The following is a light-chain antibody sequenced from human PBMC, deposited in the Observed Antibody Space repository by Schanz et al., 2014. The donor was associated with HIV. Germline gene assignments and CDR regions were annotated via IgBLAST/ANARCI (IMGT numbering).Light chain of an antibody. CDR3: QQSDSSPWT. V-gene: IGKV3-15*01. J-gene: IGKJ1*01. CDR1: QSVSTN. CDR2: GAY. Sequence: DIVMTQSPATLSLSPGERASLSCRASQSVSTNLAWYQQKAGQAPRLLIYGAYTRATGVPARFSGSGSGTEFTLTISSLQSEDFAVFYCQQSDSSPWTFGQGTKVEI.